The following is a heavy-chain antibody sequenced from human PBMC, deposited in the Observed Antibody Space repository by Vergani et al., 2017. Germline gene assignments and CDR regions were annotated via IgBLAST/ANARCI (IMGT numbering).Heavy chain of an antibody. J-gene: IGHJ4*02. CDR1: GYTLTELS. V-gene: IGHV1-24*01. Sequence: QVQLVQSGAEVKKPGASVKVSCKVSGYTLTELSMHWVRQAPGKGLEWMGGFDPEDGETIHAQKFQCRVTVTEDTSTDTAYMELSSLRSEDTAVYYCATGASLYDIWGVAVYWGQGTLVTVSS. CDR3: ATGASLYDIWGVAVY. CDR2: FDPEDGET. D-gene: IGHD3/OR15-3a*01.